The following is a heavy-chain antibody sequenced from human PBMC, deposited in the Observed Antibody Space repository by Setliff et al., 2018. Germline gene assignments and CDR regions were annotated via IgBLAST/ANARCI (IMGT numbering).Heavy chain of an antibody. V-gene: IGHV3-74*01. CDR1: GFTFSSHW. D-gene: IGHD3-10*01. J-gene: IGHJ4*02. CDR3: ARPGRSNYWDSFDY. CDR2: INSDGSGT. Sequence: GGSLRLSCVVSGFTFSSHWMNWVRQAPGKGLVWFSHINSDGSGTSYADSVKGRFTISRDNANNTLYLQMNSLRVDDTAVYYCARPGRSNYWDSFDYWGQGILVTVSS.